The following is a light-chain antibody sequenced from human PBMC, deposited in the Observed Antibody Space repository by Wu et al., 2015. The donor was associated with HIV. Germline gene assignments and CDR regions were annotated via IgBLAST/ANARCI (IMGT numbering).Light chain of an antibody. CDR2: GAS. V-gene: IGKV3-20*01. CDR1: QSVSSY. CDR3: QHYGSSPWT. J-gene: IGKJ1*01. Sequence: EIVLTQSPATLSLSPGERATLSCRASQSVSSYLAWYQQKPGQAPRLLIYGASSRAAGLPDRFSGSGSGTDFTLTISRLEPEDFAVYYCQHYGSSPWTFGQGTKVEIK.